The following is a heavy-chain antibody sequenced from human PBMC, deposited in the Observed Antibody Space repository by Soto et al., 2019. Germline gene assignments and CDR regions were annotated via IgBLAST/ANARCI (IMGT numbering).Heavy chain of an antibody. CDR3: ARAQPYCSSTSCYGGGYYYYCMDV. CDR1: GYTFTGYY. J-gene: IGHJ6*03. V-gene: IGHV1-2*04. D-gene: IGHD2-2*01. Sequence: QVQLVQSGAEVKKPGASVKVSCKASGYTFTGYYMHWVRQAPGQGLEWMGWINPNSGGTNYAQKFQGWVTMTRDTSISTAYMELSRLRSDDTAVYYCARAQPYCSSTSCYGGGYYYYCMDVWGKGTTVTVSS. CDR2: INPNSGGT.